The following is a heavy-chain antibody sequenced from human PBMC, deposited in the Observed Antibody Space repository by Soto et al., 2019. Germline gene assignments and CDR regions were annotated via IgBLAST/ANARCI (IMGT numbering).Heavy chain of an antibody. Sequence: QAHLEQSGAEVKRPGASVKVSCKASGYTFSDFDINWLRQAPGQGPEWMGWMNAKRGDTFFAQRFQGKLNVTWETSPSTAYMEVGSLPSDDTAMYYCARGNPFNYAGFDVWGQGTTVAVSS. CDR3: ARGNPFNYAGFDV. J-gene: IGHJ6*02. D-gene: IGHD3-16*01. V-gene: IGHV1-8*02. CDR1: GYTFSDFD. CDR2: MNAKRGDT.